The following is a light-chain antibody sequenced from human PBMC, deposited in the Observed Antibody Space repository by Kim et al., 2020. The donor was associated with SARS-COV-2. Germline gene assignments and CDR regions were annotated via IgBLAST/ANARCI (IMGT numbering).Light chain of an antibody. V-gene: IGKV1-5*03. CDR3: QHYNSYSII. Sequence: ASVGDTVTFTCRASQSIGGWLAWYQQKPGKDPKLLIYESSSLESGVPSRFSSSGSGTEFTLTISRLQPDDFASYYCQHYNSYSIIFGQGTRLEIK. J-gene: IGKJ5*01. CDR2: ESS. CDR1: QSIGGW.